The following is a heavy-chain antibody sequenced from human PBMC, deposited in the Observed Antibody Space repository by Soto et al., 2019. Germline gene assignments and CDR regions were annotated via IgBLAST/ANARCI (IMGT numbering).Heavy chain of an antibody. V-gene: IGHV4-34*01. Sequence: SETLSLTCAVYGGSFSGYYWSWIRQPPGKGLEWIGEINHSGSTNYNPSLKSRVTISVDTSKNQFSLKLSSVTAADTAVYYCARATGKQQLLYDYWGQATLVTSPQ. J-gene: IGHJ4*02. CDR3: ARATGKQQLLYDY. CDR1: GGSFSGYY. CDR2: INHSGST. D-gene: IGHD2-2*02.